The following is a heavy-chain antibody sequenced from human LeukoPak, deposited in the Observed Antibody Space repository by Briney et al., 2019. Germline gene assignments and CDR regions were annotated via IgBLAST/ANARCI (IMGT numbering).Heavy chain of an antibody. Sequence: SETLSLTCTVSDVSISSYYWSWIRQPPGKGLEWIGYMYYSGSTNYKYSLKSRVTISIDTSKNQFSLKLSSVTAADTAVYYCARALKDHDSYYAYWGQGTLVTVSS. CDR1: DVSISSYY. CDR3: ARALKDHDSYYAY. J-gene: IGHJ4*02. D-gene: IGHD1-26*01. V-gene: IGHV4-59*08. CDR2: MYYSGST.